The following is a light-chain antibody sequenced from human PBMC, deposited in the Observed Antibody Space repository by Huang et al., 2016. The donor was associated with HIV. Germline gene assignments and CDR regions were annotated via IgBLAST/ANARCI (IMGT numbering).Light chain of an antibody. CDR2: TVS. CDR3: MQRIEFPLT. V-gene: IGKV2-40*01. CDR1: QSLLSRDDGNTY. Sequence: DIVMTQTPLSLPVTPGEPASISCRSSQSLLSRDDGNTYLDWYLQKPGQSPQLLIYTVSNRASGVPDRFSGSGSRTEFTLKISRVEAEDVGVYYCMQRIEFPLTFGGGTKVEIK. J-gene: IGKJ4*01.